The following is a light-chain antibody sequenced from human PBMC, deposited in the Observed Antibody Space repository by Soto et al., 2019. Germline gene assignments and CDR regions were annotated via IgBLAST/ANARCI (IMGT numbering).Light chain of an antibody. J-gene: IGKJ3*01. CDR1: QSVSSTY. V-gene: IGKV3-20*01. CDR2: DAS. Sequence: EIVLTQPPGTLSLSPGDRATLSCRASQSVSSTYLAWYQQKPGQAPRLLIYDASSRATGIPDRFSGSGSGTDFTLTISRLEPEDFAVYYCQQYGSSPGLFTFGPGTKVDIK. CDR3: QQYGSSPGLFT.